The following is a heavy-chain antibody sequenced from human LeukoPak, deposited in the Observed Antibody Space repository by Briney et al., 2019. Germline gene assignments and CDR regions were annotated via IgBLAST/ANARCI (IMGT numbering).Heavy chain of an antibody. CDR1: GYSFTSYW. V-gene: IGHV5-10-1*01. Sequence: GESLETSLQGSGYSFTSYWITWVRQMPGKGLEWMGKIDPSDSYTNYSPSFQGHVTISADKSISTTYLQWSSLKASDTAMYYCARVDQQLADYWGEGTLVTVSS. D-gene: IGHD6-6*01. CDR2: IDPSDSYT. J-gene: IGHJ4*02. CDR3: ARVDQQLADY.